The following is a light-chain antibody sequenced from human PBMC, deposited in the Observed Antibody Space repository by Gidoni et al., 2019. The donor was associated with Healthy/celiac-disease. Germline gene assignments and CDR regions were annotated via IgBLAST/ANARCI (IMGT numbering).Light chain of an antibody. CDR3: QQYGSSPCT. V-gene: IGKV3-20*01. J-gene: IGKJ2*02. Sequence: ELVLTQSPGTLSLSPGERATLSCRASQSVSSSYLAWYQQKPGQAPRLLIYGASSRATGIPDRFGGSGSGTGFTLTISRLEPEDFAVYYCQQYGSSPCTFGQXTKLEIK. CDR2: GAS. CDR1: QSVSSSY.